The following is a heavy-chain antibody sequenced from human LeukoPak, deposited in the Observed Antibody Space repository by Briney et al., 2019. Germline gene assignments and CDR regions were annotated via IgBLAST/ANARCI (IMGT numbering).Heavy chain of an antibody. D-gene: IGHD3-10*01. J-gene: IGHJ4*02. Sequence: ASVKVSCKASGGTFSSYAISWVRQAPGQGLEWMGGIIPIFGTANYAQKFQGRVTITADESTSTAYMELSSLRSEDTAVYYCAKDKGSGSYYLFDYWGQGTLVTVSS. CDR2: IIPIFGTA. CDR1: GGTFSSYA. V-gene: IGHV1-69*13. CDR3: AKDKGSGSYYLFDY.